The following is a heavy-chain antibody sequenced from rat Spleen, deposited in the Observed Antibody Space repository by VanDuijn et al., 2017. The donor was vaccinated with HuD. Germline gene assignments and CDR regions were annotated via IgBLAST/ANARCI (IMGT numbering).Heavy chain of an antibody. CDR1: GFTLSDYV. V-gene: IGHV5-19*01. CDR2: ISPSGATT. Sequence: EVQLVESGGGLVQPGRSLKLSCAASGFTLSDYVMHWIRQAPTKGLEWVTSISPSGATTNYRDSVKGRFTISRDNARGTLYLQMDSLRSEDTATYYCTTGSYFDYWGQGVMVTVSA. D-gene: IGHD5-1*01. J-gene: IGHJ2*01. CDR3: TTGSYFDY.